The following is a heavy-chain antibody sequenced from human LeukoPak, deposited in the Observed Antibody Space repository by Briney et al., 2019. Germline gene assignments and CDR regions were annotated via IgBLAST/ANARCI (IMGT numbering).Heavy chain of an antibody. J-gene: IGHJ4*02. CDR3: AKETMIVVVSDY. V-gene: IGHV3-23*01. D-gene: IGHD3-22*01. Sequence: GGTLRLSCAASGFTFSSYGMSWVRQAPGKGLEWVSAISGSGGSTYYADSVKGRFTISRDNSKNTLYLQMNSLRAEDTAVYYCAKETMIVVVSDYWGQGTLVTVSS. CDR1: GFTFSSYG. CDR2: ISGSGGST.